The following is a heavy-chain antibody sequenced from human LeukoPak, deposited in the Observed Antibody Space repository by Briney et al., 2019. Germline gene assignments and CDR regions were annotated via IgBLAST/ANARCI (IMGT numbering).Heavy chain of an antibody. J-gene: IGHJ4*02. V-gene: IGHV4-4*07. CDR2: IYPSGTT. CDR1: GASISNYY. Sequence: SETLSLICTVSGASISNYYWTWIRQPAAKGLEWIGRIYPSGTTNYNPSLKGRVTMSVDTSNNQFSLKLSSVTAADTAVYYCARNYYDRSNFDYWGQGTLVTVSS. D-gene: IGHD3-22*01. CDR3: ARNYYDRSNFDY.